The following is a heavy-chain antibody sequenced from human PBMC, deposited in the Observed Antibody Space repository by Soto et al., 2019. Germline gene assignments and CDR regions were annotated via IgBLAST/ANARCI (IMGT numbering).Heavy chain of an antibody. D-gene: IGHD3-3*01. CDR3: ARVLLFLARRTTVKWGFDP. Sequence: GASVKVSCKASGYTFTSYDINWVRQATGQGLEWMGWMNPNSGNTGYAQKFQGRVTMTRNTSISTAYMELSSLRSEDTAVYYCARVLLFLARRTTVKWGFDPWGQGTLVTVSS. CDR2: MNPNSGNT. V-gene: IGHV1-8*01. J-gene: IGHJ5*02. CDR1: GYTFTSYD.